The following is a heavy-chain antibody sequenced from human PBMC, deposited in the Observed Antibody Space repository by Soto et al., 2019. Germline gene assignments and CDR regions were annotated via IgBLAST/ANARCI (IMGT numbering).Heavy chain of an antibody. D-gene: IGHD3-9*01. V-gene: IGHV3-33*06. Sequence: GGSLRLSCAASGFTFSSYGMHWVRQAPGKGLEWVSASRGDGSNTYYADSVKGRFTISRDNSKNTLYLQMNSLRAEDTAVYYCAKNSDGDNRGISGYVDHWGQGTLVTVSS. CDR3: AKNSDGDNRGISGYVDH. CDR1: GFTFSSYG. J-gene: IGHJ5*02. CDR2: SRGDGSNT.